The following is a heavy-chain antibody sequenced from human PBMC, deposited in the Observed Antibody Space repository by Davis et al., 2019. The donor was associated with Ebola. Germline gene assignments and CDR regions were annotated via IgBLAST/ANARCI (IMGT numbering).Heavy chain of an antibody. V-gene: IGHV1-8*01. CDR3: ARDIVVVPAAMDFDY. CDR1: GYTFTSYD. CDR2: MNPNSGNT. J-gene: IGHJ4*02. D-gene: IGHD2-2*01. Sequence: ASVKVSCKASGYTFTSYDINWVRQATGQGLEWMGWMNPNSGNTGYAQKLQGRVTMTTDTSTSTAYMELRSLRSDDTAVYYCARDIVVVPAAMDFDYWGQGTLVTVSS.